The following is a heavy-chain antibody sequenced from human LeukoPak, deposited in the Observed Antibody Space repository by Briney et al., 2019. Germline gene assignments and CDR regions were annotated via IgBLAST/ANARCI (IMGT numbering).Heavy chain of an antibody. CDR1: GGSISSGRYF. Sequence: SQTLSLTCTVSGGSISSGRYFWSWIRQPAGKGLEWIGRIYTSGSTNYNSSLKSRVTISVDTSKNQFSLKLSSVTAADTAVYYCAREGYCSSTSCYDAFDIWGQGTMVTVSS. CDR3: AREGYCSSTSCYDAFDI. J-gene: IGHJ3*02. D-gene: IGHD2-2*01. CDR2: IYTSGST. V-gene: IGHV4-61*02.